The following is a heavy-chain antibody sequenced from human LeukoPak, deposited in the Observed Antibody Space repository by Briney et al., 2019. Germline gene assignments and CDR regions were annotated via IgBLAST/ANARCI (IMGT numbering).Heavy chain of an antibody. CDR2: IKQGGSEK. D-gene: IGHD4-11*01. V-gene: IGHV3-7*01. CDR3: ARDMHDYSNDFDY. CDR1: GFTFSSYW. J-gene: IGHJ4*02. Sequence: GGSLRLSCAASGFTFSSYWMSWVRQAPGKGLEWVANIKQGGSEKYYVDSVKSRFTISRDNAKNSLYLQINSLRAEDTTVYYCARDMHDYSNDFDYWGQGTLVTVSS.